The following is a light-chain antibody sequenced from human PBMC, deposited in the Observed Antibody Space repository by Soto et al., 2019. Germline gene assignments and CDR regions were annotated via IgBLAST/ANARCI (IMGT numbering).Light chain of an antibody. CDR1: SSDVGAHNY. V-gene: IGLV2-14*01. J-gene: IGLJ3*02. Sequence: QSVLTQPASLSGSPGQSITISCTGTSSDVGAHNYVSWYQQRPGEAPKLIIYEVTNRPSGVSNRFSGSKSGNTASLTISGLQAEDEADYYCSSYISRSTPDVFGGGIKVTVL. CDR2: EVT. CDR3: SSYISRSTPDV.